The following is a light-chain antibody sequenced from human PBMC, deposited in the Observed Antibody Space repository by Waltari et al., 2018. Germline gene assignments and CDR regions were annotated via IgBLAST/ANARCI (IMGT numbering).Light chain of an antibody. J-gene: IGKJ1*01. V-gene: IGKV2-28*01. CDR2: LGS. Sequence: DIVMTQSPLSLPVTPGEPASISCRSSQSLLHSNGHNQLDWYLQRPGQSPQLLIYLGSNRASGVPDRFGGSGAGTDFTLKISRVEAEDVGIYYCMQALQTPWTFGQGTKVEIK. CDR3: MQALQTPWT. CDR1: QSLLHSNGHNQ.